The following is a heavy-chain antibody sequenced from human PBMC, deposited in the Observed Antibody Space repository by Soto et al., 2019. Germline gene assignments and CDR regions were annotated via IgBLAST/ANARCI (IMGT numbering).Heavy chain of an antibody. J-gene: IGHJ4*02. D-gene: IGHD3-3*01. CDR2: IFSSGVT. V-gene: IGHV4-39*01. Sequence: QVQLQESGPGLVKPSETLSLTCSVSGGSFSPYTYYWGWIRQSPGKGLEWIGLIFSSGVTSYNPSLPRRLSLSVGPSKSQVSLDLKSVTAADTASYYWAGGNYAPWHYPYWGQGALVTVSS. CDR1: GGSFSPYTYY. CDR3: AGGNYAPWHYPY.